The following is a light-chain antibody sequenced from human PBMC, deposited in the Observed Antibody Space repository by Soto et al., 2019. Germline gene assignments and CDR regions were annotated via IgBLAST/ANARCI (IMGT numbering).Light chain of an antibody. V-gene: IGKV2-28*01. CDR3: LQRRQTPWT. CDR1: QSLLHSSGYNY. CDR2: LGS. J-gene: IGKJ1*01. Sequence: DFVMTQSPLSLPVTAGEPASISCRSSQSLLHSSGYNYLDWYLQKPGQSPQLLIYLGSHRASGVSDRFSGSESGTDFTLKISRVEAEYVGVYYCLQRRQTPWTFGQGTKVEIK.